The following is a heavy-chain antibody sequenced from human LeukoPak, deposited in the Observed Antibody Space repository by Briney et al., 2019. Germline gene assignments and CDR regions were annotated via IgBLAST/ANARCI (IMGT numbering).Heavy chain of an antibody. CDR3: TTSYGGYAGVDY. Sequence: GGSLRLSCAASGFTLNNAWMNWVRRAPGKGLEWVGRIKIKTDGGTTDYAAPVKGRFIISVDDSKNTLYLQMNSLKNDDTAVYYCTTSYGGYAGVDYWGQGTLVTVSS. CDR1: GFTLNNAW. J-gene: IGHJ4*02. V-gene: IGHV3-15*01. CDR2: IKIKTDGGTT. D-gene: IGHD5-12*01.